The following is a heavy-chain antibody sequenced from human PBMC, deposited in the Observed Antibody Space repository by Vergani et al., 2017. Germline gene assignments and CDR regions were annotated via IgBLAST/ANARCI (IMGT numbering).Heavy chain of an antibody. CDR3: AKAGSVTSGSLQYNFYMCV. D-gene: IGHD3-10*01. Sequence: QVQLAESGGGRVQPGRSLRLSCAASGFSFSSHAIHWVRQAPGKGLEWVTVISNDGSKKYYADSVKGRFTISRDNSKNTLDLQMNSLRTQDTAVYYCAKAGSVTSGSLQYNFYMCVWGQGTTVILSS. V-gene: IGHV3-30*18. CDR2: ISNDGSKK. J-gene: IGHJ6*03. CDR1: GFSFSSHA.